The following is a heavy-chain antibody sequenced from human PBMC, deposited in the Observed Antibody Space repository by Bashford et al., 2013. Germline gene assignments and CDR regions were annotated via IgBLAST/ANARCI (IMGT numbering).Heavy chain of an antibody. CDR1: GGSISSGGYY. V-gene: IGHV4-39*01. CDR3: ARHSAMTTGYFAY. J-gene: IGHJ4*02. CDR2: IYHSGST. D-gene: IGHD4-17*01. Sequence: SSETLSLTCTVSGGSISSGGYYWSWIRQPPGRGWSGLGKIYHSGSTNXNPSLKSRVTISVDTSKNQFSLKLTSVTAADTAVYYCARHSAMTTGYFAYWGQGYLVTVSS.